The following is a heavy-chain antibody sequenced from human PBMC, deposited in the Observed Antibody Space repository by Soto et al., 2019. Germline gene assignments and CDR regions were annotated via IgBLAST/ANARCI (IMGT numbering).Heavy chain of an antibody. CDR1: GYSFTSYW. CDR2: IYPGDSDT. V-gene: IGHV5-51*01. CDR3: ARVDSSGCSEY. J-gene: IGHJ4*02. D-gene: IGHD6-25*01. Sequence: GESLKISCKGSGYSFTSYWIGWVRQMPGKGLECMGFIYPGDSDTTYSPSFQGHVTISADKYSSTAYLQWSSLKASDTAMYYCARVDSSGCSEYWGQGTLVTVSS.